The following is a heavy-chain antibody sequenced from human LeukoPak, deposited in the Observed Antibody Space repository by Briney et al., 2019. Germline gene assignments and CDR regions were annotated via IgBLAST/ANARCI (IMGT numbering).Heavy chain of an antibody. J-gene: IGHJ5*02. V-gene: IGHV3-7*01. CDR3: GRWRTTFDP. CDR2: IKQDGSEK. Sequence: GGSLKLSCAASGLTFSSYWMSWVRQAPGKGLEWVANIKQDGSEKYYVDSVKGRFTISRDNAKNSLYLQMNSLRAEDTAVYYCGRWRTTFDPWGQGTLVTVSS. CDR1: GLTFSSYW. D-gene: IGHD4-23*01.